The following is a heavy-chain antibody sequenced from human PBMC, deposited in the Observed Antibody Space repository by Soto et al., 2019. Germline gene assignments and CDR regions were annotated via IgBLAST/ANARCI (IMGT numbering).Heavy chain of an antibody. CDR2: ISGSGGTI. Sequence: EVQVLESGGGLVQPGESLRLSCAASGFTFSDFAMSWVRQAPGKGLEWVSPISGSGGTIYYADSVKGRFTISRDNSKTTLSLPMEPLRADDTAPYSCVELMGSGLYFHYWGQGTLVTVSS. D-gene: IGHD6-19*01. CDR1: GFTFSDFA. J-gene: IGHJ4*02. CDR3: VELMGSGLYFHY. V-gene: IGHV3-23*01.